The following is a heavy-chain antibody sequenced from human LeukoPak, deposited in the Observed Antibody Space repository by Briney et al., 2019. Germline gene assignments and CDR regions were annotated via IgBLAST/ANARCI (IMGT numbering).Heavy chain of an antibody. D-gene: IGHD3-10*01. V-gene: IGHV1-8*01. CDR3: ARSMVRGVSLDY. Sequence: ASVKVSCKASGYTFTSYDINWVRQATGQGLEWMGWMNPNSHNTGYAQKFQGRVTMTRNTSISTAYMELSSLRSEDTAVYYCARSMVRGVSLDYWGQGTLVTVSS. CDR1: GYTFTSYD. CDR2: MNPNSHNT. J-gene: IGHJ4*02.